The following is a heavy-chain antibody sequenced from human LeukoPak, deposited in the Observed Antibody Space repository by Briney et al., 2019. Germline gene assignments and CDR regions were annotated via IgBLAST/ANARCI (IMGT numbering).Heavy chain of an antibody. CDR1: GYTLTELS. CDR2: FDPEDGET. J-gene: IGHJ4*02. CDR3: ARDGGGGSYYVPFDY. Sequence: ASVKVSCKVSGYTLTELSMHWVRQAPGKGLEWMGGFDPEDGETIYAQKFQGRVTMTEDTSTDTAYMELSSLRSEDTAVYYCARDGGGGSYYVPFDYWGQGTLVTVSS. V-gene: IGHV1-24*01. D-gene: IGHD1-26*01.